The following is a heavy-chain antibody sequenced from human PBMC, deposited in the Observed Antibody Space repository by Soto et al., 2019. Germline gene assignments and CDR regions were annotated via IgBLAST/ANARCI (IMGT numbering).Heavy chain of an antibody. Sequence: SETLSLTCAVYGGSLSAYYWAWIRQSPGKGLEWIGEIDHSGSTNFNPSLKSRVIISVDTSKNQFSLKLTSVTAADTAVYYCARTNRRRVLFDYYYYGMDVWGQGATVTVSS. V-gene: IGHV4-34*01. CDR1: GGSLSAYY. J-gene: IGHJ6*02. CDR2: IDHSGST. CDR3: ARTNRRRVLFDYYYYGMDV. D-gene: IGHD3-16*01.